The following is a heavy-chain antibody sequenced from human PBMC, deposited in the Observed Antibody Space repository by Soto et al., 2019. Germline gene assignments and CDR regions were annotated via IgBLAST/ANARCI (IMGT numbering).Heavy chain of an antibody. CDR3: ARVERGTATTVVDAFDI. J-gene: IGHJ3*02. Sequence: SETLSLTCAVFGGSVNSGNYYWSWIRQPPGKGLEWIGEMSHSGGTHFNPSLKSRVTISVDTSKNQFSLKMSSVTAADTALYYCARVERGTATTVVDAFDIWGPGSMVTVSS. CDR2: MSHSGGT. CDR1: GGSVNSGNYY. V-gene: IGHV4-61*01. D-gene: IGHD1-1*01.